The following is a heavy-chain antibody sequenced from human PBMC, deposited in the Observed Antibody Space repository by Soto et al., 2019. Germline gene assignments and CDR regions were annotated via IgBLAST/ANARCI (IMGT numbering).Heavy chain of an antibody. D-gene: IGHD3-10*01. CDR2: VIYTGSTT. Sequence: GGSLSLSCAASGCTFSSFAMTWVRQPPGKGLEWVAAVIYTGSTTYNVDPEGGLSITSRGTSKHTLYLQMESLRPEDTALYYCAKSRGRLLWLREIYYFDKWCQGTPVTVSS. CDR3: AKSRGRLLWLREIYYFDK. V-gene: IGHV3-23*01. CDR1: GCTFSSFA. J-gene: IGHJ4*02.